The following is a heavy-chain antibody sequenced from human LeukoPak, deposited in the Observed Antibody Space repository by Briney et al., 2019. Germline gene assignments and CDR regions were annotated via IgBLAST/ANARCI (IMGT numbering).Heavy chain of an antibody. CDR2: ISGSGGST. J-gene: IGHJ4*02. Sequence: GGSLRLSCAASGFTFSSYAMSWVRQAPGKGLEWVSAISGSGGSTYYADSVKGRFTISRDNSKNTLYLQMSSLRAEDTAVYYCAKVYRAYSRPGSFDYWGQGTLVTVSS. V-gene: IGHV3-23*01. CDR3: AKVYRAYSRPGSFDY. CDR1: GFTFSSYA. D-gene: IGHD4-11*01.